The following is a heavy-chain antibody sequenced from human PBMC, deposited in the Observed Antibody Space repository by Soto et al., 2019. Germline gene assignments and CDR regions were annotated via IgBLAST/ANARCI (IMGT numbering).Heavy chain of an antibody. CDR2: INHSGST. CDR1: GGSFSGYY. CDR3: ARGRNVLRFLEWLFWFDP. Sequence: SETLSLTCSVYGGSFSGYYWSWIRQPPGKGLEWIGEINHSGSTNYNPSLKSRVTISVDTSKNQFSLKLSSVTAADTAVYYCARGRNVLRFLEWLFWFDPWGQGTLVTVSS. V-gene: IGHV4-34*01. J-gene: IGHJ5*02. D-gene: IGHD3-3*01.